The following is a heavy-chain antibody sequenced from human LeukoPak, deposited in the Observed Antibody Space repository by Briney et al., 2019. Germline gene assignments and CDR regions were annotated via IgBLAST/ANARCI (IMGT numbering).Heavy chain of an antibody. Sequence: SETLSLTCAVYGGSFSGYYWSWIRQPPGKGLEWIREINHSGSTNYNPSLKSRVTISVDTSKNQFSLKLSSVTAADTAVYYCARGYCSSTSCYGFADYWGQGTLVTVSS. CDR3: ARGYCSSTSCYGFADY. CDR2: INHSGST. D-gene: IGHD2-2*01. J-gene: IGHJ4*02. CDR1: GGSFSGYY. V-gene: IGHV4-34*01.